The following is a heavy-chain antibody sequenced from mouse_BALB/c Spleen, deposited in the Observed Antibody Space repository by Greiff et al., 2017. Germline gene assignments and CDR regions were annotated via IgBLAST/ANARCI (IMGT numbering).Heavy chain of an antibody. Sequence: QVQLQQSGPGLVAPSQSLSITCTVSGFSLTGYGVNWVRQPPGKGLEWLGMIWGDGSTDYNSALKSRLSISKDNSKSQVFLKMNSLQTDDTARYYCARAYYRYGYFDYWGQGTTLTVSS. CDR2: IWGDGST. D-gene: IGHD2-14*01. CDR3: ARAYYRYGYFDY. J-gene: IGHJ2*01. CDR1: GFSLTGYG. V-gene: IGHV2-6-7*01.